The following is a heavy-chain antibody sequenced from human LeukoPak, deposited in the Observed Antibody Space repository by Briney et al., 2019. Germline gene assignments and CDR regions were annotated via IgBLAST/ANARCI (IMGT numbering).Heavy chain of an antibody. J-gene: IGHJ4*02. CDR3: ARVPVGATKYSPYYFDY. CDR2: ISSSSSYI. Sequence: GGSLRLSCAASGFTFSDYYMSWIRQAPGKGLEWVSYISSSSSYINYADSVKGRFTISRDNAKNSLYLQMNSLRAEDTAVYYCARVPVGATKYSPYYFDYWGQGTLVTVSS. V-gene: IGHV3-11*05. D-gene: IGHD1-26*01. CDR1: GFTFSDYY.